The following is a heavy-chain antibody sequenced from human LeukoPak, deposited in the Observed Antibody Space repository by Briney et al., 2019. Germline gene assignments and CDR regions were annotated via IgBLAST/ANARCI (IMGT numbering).Heavy chain of an antibody. V-gene: IGHV4-34*01. D-gene: IGHD2-15*01. Sequence: PSETLSLTCTVSGGSISGYYWSWIRQPPGKGLEWIGEINHSGSTNYNPSLKSRVTISVDTSKNQFSLKLSSVTAADTAVYYCARDGGTWAFDIWGQGTMVTVSS. J-gene: IGHJ3*02. CDR3: ARDGGTWAFDI. CDR2: INHSGST. CDR1: GGSISGYY.